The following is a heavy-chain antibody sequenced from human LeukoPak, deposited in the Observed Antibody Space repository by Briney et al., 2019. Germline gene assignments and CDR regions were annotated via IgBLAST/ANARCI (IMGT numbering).Heavy chain of an antibody. CDR3: ASAKWYYYDTSDYQTPDVRSGFDY. Sequence: PGGSLRLSCAASGFTVSSNYMSWVRQAPGKGLEWVSVIYSGGSTYYADSVKGRFTISRDNSKNTLYLQMNSLRAEDTAVYYCASAKWYYYDTSDYQTPDVRSGFDYWGQGTLVTVSS. CDR2: IYSGGST. D-gene: IGHD3-22*01. V-gene: IGHV3-66*01. J-gene: IGHJ4*02. CDR1: GFTVSSNY.